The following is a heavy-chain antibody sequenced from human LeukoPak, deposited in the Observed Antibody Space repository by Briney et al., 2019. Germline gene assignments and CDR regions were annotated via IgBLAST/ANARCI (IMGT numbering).Heavy chain of an antibody. Sequence: SETLSLTCSVSGGSINGGSYYWSWIRQPAGKPLEWIGHIFTTGSTSYNPSLRTRVTISEDSSKDQFSLKLSSVTAADTAVYYCARAGPKYYYDSSGYYIDYWGQGTLVTVSS. J-gene: IGHJ4*02. D-gene: IGHD3-22*01. CDR2: IFTTGST. CDR1: GGSINGGSYY. CDR3: ARAGPKYYYDSSGYYIDY. V-gene: IGHV4-61*09.